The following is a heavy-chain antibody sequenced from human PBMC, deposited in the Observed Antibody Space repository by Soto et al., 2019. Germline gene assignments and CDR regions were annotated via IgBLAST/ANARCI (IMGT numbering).Heavy chain of an antibody. V-gene: IGHV3-23*01. CDR2: ISGSGGST. Sequence: GGSLRLSCAASGFTFSSYAMSWVRQAPGKGLEWVSAISGSGGSTYYADSVKGRFTISRDNSKNTLYLQMNSLRAEDTAVYYCAKASDIVLVPAANFDYWGQGTLVTVSS. CDR3: AKASDIVLVPAANFDY. CDR1: GFTFSSYA. D-gene: IGHD2-2*01. J-gene: IGHJ4*02.